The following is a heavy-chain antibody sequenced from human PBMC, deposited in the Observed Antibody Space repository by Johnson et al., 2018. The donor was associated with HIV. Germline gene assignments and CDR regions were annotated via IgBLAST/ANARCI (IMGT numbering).Heavy chain of an antibody. Sequence: VQLVESGGGVVRPGGSLRLSCAASGFTFHDYGMTWVRQASGKGLEWVGRIRSKANSYATAYAASVKGRFTISRDDSKNTAYLQMNSLKTEETAVYYCTRHSSLVYPRAFDIWGQGTMVTVSS. D-gene: IGHD6-6*01. CDR2: IRSKANSYAT. J-gene: IGHJ3*02. V-gene: IGHV3-73*01. CDR1: GFTFHDYG. CDR3: TRHSSLVYPRAFDI.